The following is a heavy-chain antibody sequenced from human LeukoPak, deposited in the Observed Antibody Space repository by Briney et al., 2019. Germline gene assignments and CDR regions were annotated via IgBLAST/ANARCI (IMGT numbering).Heavy chain of an antibody. J-gene: IGHJ4*02. V-gene: IGHV3-43*02. Sequence: PGGSLRLSCAASGFTFDDYAIHWVRQAPGRGLEWVSLISGDGHTTYYADSVKGRFTISRDNPKNSLFLQMNSLRAEDTAIYYCTRQPGIASAGRFDSWGQGTLVTVSS. CDR3: TRQPGIASAGRFDS. CDR2: ISGDGHTT. D-gene: IGHD6-13*01. CDR1: GFTFDDYA.